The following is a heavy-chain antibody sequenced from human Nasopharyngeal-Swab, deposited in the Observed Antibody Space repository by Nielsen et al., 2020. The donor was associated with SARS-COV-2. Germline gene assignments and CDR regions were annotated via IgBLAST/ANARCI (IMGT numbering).Heavy chain of an antibody. CDR3: AKGGYTSFFDY. Sequence: GESLKISCAASGFTFSSYAMHWVRQAPGKGLEWVSAISGSGGSTYYADSVKGRFTISRDNSKNTLYLQMNSLRAEDTAVYYCAKGGYTSFFDYWGQGTLVTVSS. CDR1: GFTFSSYA. J-gene: IGHJ4*02. CDR2: ISGSGGST. V-gene: IGHV3-23*01. D-gene: IGHD5-18*01.